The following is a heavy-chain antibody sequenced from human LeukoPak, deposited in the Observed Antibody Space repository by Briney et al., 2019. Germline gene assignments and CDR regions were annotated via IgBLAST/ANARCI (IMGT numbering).Heavy chain of an antibody. CDR1: GYTFTNYY. CDR2: INPRSGGT. Sequence: ASVKLSCKSSGYTFTNYYMHWVRQAPGQGLEWMGIINPRSGGTSYAQMFQGRVTMTRDTSTNTVYMGLSSLKSEDTAVYFCARGAEGKAARTMWGQGTLVTVSS. CDR3: ARGAEGKAARTM. D-gene: IGHD6-6*01. J-gene: IGHJ4*02. V-gene: IGHV1-46*01.